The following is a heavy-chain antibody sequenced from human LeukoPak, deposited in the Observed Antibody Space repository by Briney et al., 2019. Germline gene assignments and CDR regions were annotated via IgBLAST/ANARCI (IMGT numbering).Heavy chain of an antibody. J-gene: IGHJ4*02. D-gene: IGHD3-22*01. CDR1: GGSLSTHH. CDR2: ISDSGST. Sequence: SETLSLTCVVSGGSLSTHHWSWIRQSPGRGLEWVGYISDSGSTNYNPSLKSRVTISVDTSKNQCSLMLSSVTAADTAVYYCARGYDSSAYYPFNYWGQGTLVTVSS. V-gene: IGHV4-59*11. CDR3: ARGYDSSAYYPFNY.